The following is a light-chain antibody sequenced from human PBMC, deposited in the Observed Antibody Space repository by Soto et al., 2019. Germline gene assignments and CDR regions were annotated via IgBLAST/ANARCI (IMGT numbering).Light chain of an antibody. CDR1: SSDVGGYNS. CDR3: NSYRHSTTLV. J-gene: IGLJ1*01. Sequence: SALTQPASVSGSPGQSITISCTGTSSDVGGYNSVSWFQQHPSKAPTLIIYEVSHRPSVVSIRFSGYKSGNTASLTISGLQAEDEADYYCNSYRHSTTLVFGTGTKLTVL. CDR2: EVS. V-gene: IGLV2-14*01.